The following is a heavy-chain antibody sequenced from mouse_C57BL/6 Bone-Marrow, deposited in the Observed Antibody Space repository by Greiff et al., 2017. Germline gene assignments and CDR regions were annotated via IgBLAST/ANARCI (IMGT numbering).Heavy chain of an antibody. D-gene: IGHD1-1*01. CDR2: IDPSDSYT. Sequence: QQSCKASGYTFTSYWMQWVKQRPGQGLEWIGEIDPSDSYTNYNQKFKGKATLTVDTSSSTAYMQLSSLTSEDSAVYYCARGGLRLYYFDYWGQGTTLTVSS. V-gene: IGHV1-50*01. J-gene: IGHJ2*01. CDR1: GYTFTSYW. CDR3: ARGGLRLYYFDY.